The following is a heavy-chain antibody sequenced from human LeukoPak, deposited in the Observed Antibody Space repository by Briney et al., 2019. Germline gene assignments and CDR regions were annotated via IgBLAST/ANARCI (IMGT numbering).Heavy chain of an antibody. D-gene: IGHD3-3*01. Sequence: NPSETLSLTCTVSGGSISSGGYYWSWIRQPPGKGLEWIGYIYHSGSTYYNPSLKSRVTISVDRSKNQFSLKLSSVTAADTAVYYCARHISSLYYDFWSGSNNWFDPWGQGTLVTVSS. V-gene: IGHV4-30-2*01. CDR2: IYHSGST. CDR1: GGSISSGGYY. J-gene: IGHJ5*02. CDR3: ARHISSLYYDFWSGSNNWFDP.